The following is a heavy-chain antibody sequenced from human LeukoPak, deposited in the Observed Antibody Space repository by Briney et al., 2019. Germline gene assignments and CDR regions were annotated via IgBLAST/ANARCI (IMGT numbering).Heavy chain of an antibody. CDR1: GFIFKNFG. J-gene: IGHJ5*02. Sequence: GRSLRLSCASSGFIFKNFGMHWVRQAPGKGLEWVATMCYDGSDKSYADSVKGRFTISRDNSKKTLYLQMNSLKTEDTAVYYCARGPSYGSRTYPANWFDPWGQGTLVIVSS. D-gene: IGHD3-10*01. V-gene: IGHV3-33*01. CDR3: ARGPSYGSRTYPANWFDP. CDR2: MCYDGSDK.